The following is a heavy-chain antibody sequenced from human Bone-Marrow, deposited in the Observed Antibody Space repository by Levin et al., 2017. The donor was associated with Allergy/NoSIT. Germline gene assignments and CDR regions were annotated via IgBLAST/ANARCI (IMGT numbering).Heavy chain of an antibody. D-gene: IGHD2-21*02. V-gene: IGHV4-31*02. CDR3: TTEGVGGGDAP. CDR1: GGSISNSVYY. Sequence: SCTVSGGSISNSVYYWSWIRQHPGKGLEWVGCIYYSGSTYYNPSLKSRVSISVDTSKNQFSLKLTSVTAADTAVYYCTTEGVGGGDAPWGQGTLVTVSS. CDR2: IYYSGST. J-gene: IGHJ5*02.